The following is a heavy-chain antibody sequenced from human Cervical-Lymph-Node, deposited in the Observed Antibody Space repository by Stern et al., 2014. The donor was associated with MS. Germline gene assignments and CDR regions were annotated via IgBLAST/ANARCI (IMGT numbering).Heavy chain of an antibody. Sequence: QLVQSGSEVKKPGSSVKVSCKASGDTFSSYALSWVRQAPGQGLEWVGGLIPFFGATRYGQKFQGRVTITPEESTGTAFMELSGLTSEDTAIYYCALRRSYYVFWGQGTLITVSS. D-gene: IGHD3-10*01. J-gene: IGHJ4*02. CDR2: LIPFFGAT. CDR1: GDTFSSYA. V-gene: IGHV1-69*01. CDR3: ALRRSYYVF.